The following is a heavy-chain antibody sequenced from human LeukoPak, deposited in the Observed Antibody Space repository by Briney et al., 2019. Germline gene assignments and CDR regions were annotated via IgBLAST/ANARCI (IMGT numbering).Heavy chain of an antibody. CDR2: IRYDGSNK. Sequence: PGGSLRLSCAASGFTFSSYWMSWVRQAPGKGLEWVAFIRYDGSNKYYADSVKGRFTISRDNSENTLYLQMGSLRAEDMAVYYCARSGYYDSSGYLDYWGQGTLVTVSS. D-gene: IGHD3-22*01. CDR1: GFTFSSYW. V-gene: IGHV3-30*02. CDR3: ARSGYYDSSGYLDY. J-gene: IGHJ4*02.